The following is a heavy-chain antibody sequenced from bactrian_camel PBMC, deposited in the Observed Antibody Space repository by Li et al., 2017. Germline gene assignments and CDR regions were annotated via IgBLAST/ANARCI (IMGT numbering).Heavy chain of an antibody. CDR3: AAGGVVRYCVGSNY. CDR2: IGSDGSNA. V-gene: IGHV3-2*01. CDR1: GFVFNSKG. D-gene: IGHD2*01. Sequence: SCAASGFVFNSKGMMWARQAPGKGLEWVASIGSDGSNAAYRDSVKGRFTVSKDNAKNTLCLQVDSLKPEDTAVYYCAAGGVVRYCVGSNYWGQGTQVTVS. J-gene: IGHJ4*01.